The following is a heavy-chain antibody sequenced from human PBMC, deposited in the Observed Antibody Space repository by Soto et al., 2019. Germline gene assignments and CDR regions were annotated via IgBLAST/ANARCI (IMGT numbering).Heavy chain of an antibody. CDR2: IYWDDDK. CDR3: AHSTYSSSWYGDAFDI. V-gene: IGHV2-5*02. Sequence: QITLKESGPTLVKPTQTLTLTYTFSGFSLSTRRVGVGWIRQPPGKALEWLALIYWDDDKRYSPSLKSRLTITKDTSKNQVVLTMTNMGPVDTATYYCAHSTYSSSWYGDAFDIWGQGTMVTVSS. D-gene: IGHD6-13*01. CDR1: GFSLSTRRVG. J-gene: IGHJ3*02.